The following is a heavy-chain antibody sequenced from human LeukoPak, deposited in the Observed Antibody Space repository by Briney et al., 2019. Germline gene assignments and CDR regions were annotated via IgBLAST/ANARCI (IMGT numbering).Heavy chain of an antibody. CDR2: MNPNSGST. CDR3: AYSTVVTLGRSYYYYYGMDV. D-gene: IGHD4-23*01. J-gene: IGHJ6*02. CDR1: GYTFTSYD. Sequence: GASVKVSCKASGYTFTSYDINWVRQATGQGLEWMGWMNPNSGSTGYAQKFQGRVTMTRNTSISTAYMELSSLRSEDTAVYYCAYSTVVTLGRSYYYYYGMDVWGQGTTVTVSS. V-gene: IGHV1-8*01.